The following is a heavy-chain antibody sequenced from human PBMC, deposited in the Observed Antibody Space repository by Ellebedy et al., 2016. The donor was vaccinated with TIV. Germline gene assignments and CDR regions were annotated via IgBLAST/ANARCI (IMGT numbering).Heavy chain of an antibody. CDR2: ISDGGNK. CDR3: AGSDYGDPPEWFDP. CDR1: GVTVSTYK. D-gene: IGHD4/OR15-4a*01. J-gene: IGHJ5*01. V-gene: IGHV4-59*02. Sequence: SETLSLXXSVSGVTVSTYKRNWIRHYPGKALEWIGYISDGGNKIYNPSLKTRVTMSVDAARNQVSLSLRSVTAAHTAVYYCAGSDYGDPPEWFDPWGPGTRVTVSA.